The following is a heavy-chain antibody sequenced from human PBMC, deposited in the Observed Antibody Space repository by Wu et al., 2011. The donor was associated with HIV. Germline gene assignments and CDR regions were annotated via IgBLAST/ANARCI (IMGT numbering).Heavy chain of an antibody. Sequence: QVQLVQSGPEVKKPGSSVKVSCKASGGTFSSHGISWVRQAPGQGLEWMGGIVPVLGGSDYAQKFRGRFTITADESRTTVHMELRSLRSDDTAVYFCARDPPGYPYFFDYWGQGTLVTVSS. V-gene: IGHV1-69*01. CDR1: GGTFSSHG. J-gene: IGHJ4*02. D-gene: IGHD5-12*01. CDR3: ARDPPGYPYFFDY. CDR2: IVPVLGGS.